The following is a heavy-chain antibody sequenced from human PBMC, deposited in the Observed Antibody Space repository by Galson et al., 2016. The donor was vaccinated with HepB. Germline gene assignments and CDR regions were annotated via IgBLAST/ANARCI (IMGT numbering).Heavy chain of an antibody. Sequence: SVKVSCKASGYTFTSYFIHWVRQAPGQGLEWMGVINPSGGGISCAQKFQGRVTVTRDTSTTTVYMELSTLRPEDTAVYYCARIHGGSDFQLWGQGTLVTVSS. CDR1: GYTFTSYF. CDR2: INPSGGGI. J-gene: IGHJ1*01. V-gene: IGHV1-46*01. CDR3: ARIHGGSDFQL. D-gene: IGHD4-23*01.